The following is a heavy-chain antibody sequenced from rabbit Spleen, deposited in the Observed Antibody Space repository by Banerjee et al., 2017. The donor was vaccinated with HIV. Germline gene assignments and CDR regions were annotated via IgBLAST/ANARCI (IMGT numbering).Heavy chain of an antibody. CDR1: GFSLSSSYW. D-gene: IGHD1-1*01. Sequence: EESGGDLVQPEGSLTLTCTASGFSLSSSYWISWVRQAPGKGLEWIGCMYGGSSGTTYYASWAKGRFTISKTSSTTVTLQMTSLTAADTATYFCARAPYSGNADYSFNLWGPGTLVTVS. J-gene: IGHJ4*01. CDR2: MYGGSSGTT. V-gene: IGHV1S45*01. CDR3: ARAPYSGNADYSFNL.